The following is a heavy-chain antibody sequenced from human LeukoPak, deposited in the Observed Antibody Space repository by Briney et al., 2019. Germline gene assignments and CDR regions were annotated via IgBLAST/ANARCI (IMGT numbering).Heavy chain of an antibody. Sequence: GGSLILSCAASGFRFSSYWMTWVRQAPGKGLEWVATIKQYGSEKYYVDSVKGRFTISRDDAKKSLFLQMDSLRPGDTAVYYCARAAEISALDHWGRGTLVTVSS. CDR2: IKQYGSEK. D-gene: IGHD6-13*01. CDR3: ARAAEISALDH. V-gene: IGHV3-7*05. J-gene: IGHJ4*02. CDR1: GFRFSSYW.